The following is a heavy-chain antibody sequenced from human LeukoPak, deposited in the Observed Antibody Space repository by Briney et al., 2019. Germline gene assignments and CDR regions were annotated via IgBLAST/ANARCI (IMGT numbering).Heavy chain of an antibody. J-gene: IGHJ4*02. V-gene: IGHV4-34*01. CDR1: GGSFSGYY. CDR3: ARDPDIVVVPAAD. Sequence: SETLSLTCAVFGGSFSGYYWSWIRQPPGKGLEWIGEINHSGSTNYNPSLKSRVTISVDTSKNQFSLKLSSVTAADTAVYYCARDPDIVVVPAADWGQGTLVTVSS. CDR2: INHSGST. D-gene: IGHD2-2*01.